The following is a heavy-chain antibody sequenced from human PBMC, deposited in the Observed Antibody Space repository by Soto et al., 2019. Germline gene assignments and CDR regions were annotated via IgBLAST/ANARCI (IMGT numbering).Heavy chain of an antibody. CDR2: ISYDGSNK. D-gene: IGHD6-13*01. Sequence: QVQLVESGGGVVQPGRSLRLSCAASGFTFSSYAMHWVRQAPGKGLEWVAVISYDGSNKYYADSVKGRFTISRDNSKNTLYLQMNSRRAEDTAVYYCAREIVRQLVLFDYWGQGTLVTVSS. CDR1: GFTFSSYA. J-gene: IGHJ4*02. CDR3: AREIVRQLVLFDY. V-gene: IGHV3-30-3*01.